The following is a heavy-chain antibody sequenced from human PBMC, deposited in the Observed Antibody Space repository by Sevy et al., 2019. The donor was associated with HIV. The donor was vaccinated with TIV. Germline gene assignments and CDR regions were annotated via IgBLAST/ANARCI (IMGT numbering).Heavy chain of an antibody. J-gene: IGHJ6*02. Sequence: GSLRLSCAASGFTFKSYWMTWVRQAPGKGLEWVANINQDGSEKYYSDSLKGRFSISRDNSKNSVHLQINTLRAEDTPVYYCAREGSAYDTYYYHYAMDVWGQGTTVTVSS. CDR2: INQDGSEK. V-gene: IGHV3-7*01. D-gene: IGHD5-12*01. CDR3: AREGSAYDTYYYHYAMDV. CDR1: GFTFKSYW.